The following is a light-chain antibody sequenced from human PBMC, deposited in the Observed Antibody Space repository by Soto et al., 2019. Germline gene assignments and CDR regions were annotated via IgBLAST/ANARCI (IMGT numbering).Light chain of an antibody. CDR2: DAS. CDR3: QQRIKWPIT. Sequence: EIVLTKSPGTLSLSPWERATLSCRASQSVSGKLAWYQQKPGQAPRLLIYDASTRATGIPARFSGSGSGTDFTLTISSREPADSAVYYCQQRIKWPITFGQGTRLEIK. J-gene: IGKJ5*01. V-gene: IGKV3-11*01. CDR1: QSVSGK.